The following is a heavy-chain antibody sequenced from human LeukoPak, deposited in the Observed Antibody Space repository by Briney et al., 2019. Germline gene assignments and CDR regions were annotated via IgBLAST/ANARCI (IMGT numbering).Heavy chain of an antibody. D-gene: IGHD6-19*01. Sequence: GGSLRLSCAASGFTFRSYSMNWGRQAPGKGVGWVSSISSSSSYIYYADSVKGRFTISRDNAKNSLYLQMNSLRAEDTAVYYCARSVAGTGFDYWGQGTLVTVSS. J-gene: IGHJ4*02. CDR3: ARSVAGTGFDY. V-gene: IGHV3-21*01. CDR2: ISSSSSYI. CDR1: GFTFRSYS.